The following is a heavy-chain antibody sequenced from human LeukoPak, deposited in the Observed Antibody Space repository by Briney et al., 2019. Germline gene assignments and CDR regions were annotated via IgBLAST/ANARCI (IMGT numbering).Heavy chain of an antibody. D-gene: IGHD1-26*01. CDR3: ARLQWELFDY. Sequence: SETLSLTCTVSGGSISSSSYYWGWIRQPPGKGLEWIGSIYYSGSTYYNPSLKSRVTISVDTSKNQFSLKLSSVTAADTAVYYCARLQWELFDYWGQGTLVTVSS. CDR2: IYYSGST. V-gene: IGHV4-39*01. CDR1: GGSISSSSYY. J-gene: IGHJ4*02.